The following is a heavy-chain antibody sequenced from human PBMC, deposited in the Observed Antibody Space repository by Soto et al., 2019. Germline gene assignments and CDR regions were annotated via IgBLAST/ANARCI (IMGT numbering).Heavy chain of an antibody. Sequence: GASVKVSCKTSGYTFTSYDMDWVRQAPGRGLEWMGWMNTDSGHAESAQRFQGRVTMTRDTSTSTVHMELSSLTSDDTAVYYCARDPSEIFGVVIIRAFDIWGQGTMVTVSS. D-gene: IGHD3-3*01. CDR3: ARDPSEIFGVVIIRAFDI. CDR2: MNTDSGHA. V-gene: IGHV1-8*01. CDR1: GYTFTSYD. J-gene: IGHJ3*02.